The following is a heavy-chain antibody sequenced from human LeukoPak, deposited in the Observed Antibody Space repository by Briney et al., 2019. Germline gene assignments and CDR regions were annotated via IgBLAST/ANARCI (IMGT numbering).Heavy chain of an antibody. CDR2: INQDESKK. J-gene: IGHJ4*02. V-gene: IGHV3-7*01. CDR1: GFTFSNDW. CDR3: ARDHAYRADY. D-gene: IGHD2-2*01. Sequence: GGSLRLSCAASGFTFSNDWMCWVRQAPGKGLEWVANINQDESKKHYADSVKGRFTISRDNAKNSLYLQMSSLTAEETAIYYCARDHAYRADYWGQGTLVTVSS.